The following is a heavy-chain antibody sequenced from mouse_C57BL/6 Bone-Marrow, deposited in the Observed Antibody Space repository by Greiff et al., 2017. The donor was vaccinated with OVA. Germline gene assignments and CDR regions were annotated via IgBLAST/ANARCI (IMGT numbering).Heavy chain of an antibody. CDR2: ISSGGSYT. Sequence: EVMLVESGGDLVKPGGSLKLSCAASGFTFSSYGMSWVRQTPDKRLEWVATISSGGSYTYYPDSVKGRFTISRDNAKNTLYLQMSSLKSEDTAMYYCARQEASFAYWGQGTLVTVSA. J-gene: IGHJ3*01. V-gene: IGHV5-6*01. CDR1: GFTFSSYG. CDR3: ARQEASFAY.